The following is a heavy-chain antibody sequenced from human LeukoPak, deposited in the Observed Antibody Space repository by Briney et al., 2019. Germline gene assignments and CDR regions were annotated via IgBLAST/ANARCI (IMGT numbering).Heavy chain of an antibody. Sequence: GGSLRLSCAASGFTFSSYEMNWVRQAPGKGLEWVSYISSSGSTIYYADPVKGRFTISRDNAKNSLYLQMNSLRAEDTAVYYCARFSPSSNPYGMDVWGQGTTVTVSS. CDR2: ISSSGSTI. CDR3: ARFSPSSNPYGMDV. D-gene: IGHD3-10*01. CDR1: GFTFSSYE. V-gene: IGHV3-48*03. J-gene: IGHJ6*02.